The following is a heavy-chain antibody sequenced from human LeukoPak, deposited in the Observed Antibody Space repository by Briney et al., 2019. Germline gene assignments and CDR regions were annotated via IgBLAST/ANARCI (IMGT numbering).Heavy chain of an antibody. V-gene: IGHV1-18*01. Sequence: ASVKVSCRASGYTFTSYGISWVRQAPGQGLEWMGWISAYNGNTNYAQKLQGRVTMTTDTSTSTAYMELRSLRSDDTAVYYCARASRYSSSWDYYYYYYYMDVWGKGTTVTVSS. CDR2: ISAYNGNT. CDR3: ARASRYSSSWDYYYYYYYMDV. D-gene: IGHD6-13*01. CDR1: GYTFTSYG. J-gene: IGHJ6*03.